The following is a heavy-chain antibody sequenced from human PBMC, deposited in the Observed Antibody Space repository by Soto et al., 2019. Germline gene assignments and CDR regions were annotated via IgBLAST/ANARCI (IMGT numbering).Heavy chain of an antibody. CDR1: GGSISSSSYY. CDR3: ASDIVVVPAATDY. V-gene: IGHV4-39*01. D-gene: IGHD2-2*01. Sequence: QLQLQESGPGLVKPSETLSLTCTVSGGSISSSSYYWGWIRQPPGKGLEWIGSIYYSGSTYYNPSLTSRVTISVDTSKNQFSLKLGSVTAADTAVYYCASDIVVVPAATDYWGQGTLVTVSS. CDR2: IYYSGST. J-gene: IGHJ4*02.